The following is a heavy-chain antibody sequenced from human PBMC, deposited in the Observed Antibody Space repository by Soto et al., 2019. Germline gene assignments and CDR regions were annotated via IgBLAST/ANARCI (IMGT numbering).Heavy chain of an antibody. CDR3: ARDRTYYGSGSYYKEYYFDY. J-gene: IGHJ4*02. D-gene: IGHD3-10*01. V-gene: IGHV3-48*01. Sequence: GGSLRLSCAASGFTFSSYSMNWVRQAPGKGLEWVSYISSSSSTIYYADSVKGRFTISRDNAKNSLYLQMNSLRAEDTAVYYCARDRTYYGSGSYYKEYYFDYWGQGTLVTVSS. CDR1: GFTFSSYS. CDR2: ISSSSSTI.